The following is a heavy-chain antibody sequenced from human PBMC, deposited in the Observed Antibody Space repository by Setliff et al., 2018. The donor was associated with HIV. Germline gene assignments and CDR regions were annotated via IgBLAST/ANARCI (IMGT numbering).Heavy chain of an antibody. J-gene: IGHJ4*02. CDR1: GYTFTTYY. CDR2: INPSGGST. CDR3: ARGGDILVVSAAPDY. Sequence: ASVKVSCTASGYTFTTYYIHWVRQAPGQGLEWMGIINPSGGSTSYAQKFQGRVTTTRDTSTSTVYVELSSLRSEDTAVYYCARGGDILVVSAAPDYWGQGTLVTVSS. V-gene: IGHV1-46*01. D-gene: IGHD2-2*01.